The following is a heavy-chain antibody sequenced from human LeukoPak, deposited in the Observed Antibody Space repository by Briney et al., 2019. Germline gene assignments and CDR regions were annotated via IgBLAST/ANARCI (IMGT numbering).Heavy chain of an antibody. Sequence: GGSLRLSCAASGFTFSSYAMSWVRQAPGKGLEWVSAISGSGGSTFYADSVKGRFTISRGNSKNTLYMQMNSLRAEDTAVYYCXXDGSGVAAADYYFDYWGQGTLVTVSS. CDR1: GFTFSSYA. V-gene: IGHV3-23*01. CDR3: XXDGSGVAAADYYFDY. J-gene: IGHJ4*02. CDR2: ISGSGGST. D-gene: IGHD2-15*01.